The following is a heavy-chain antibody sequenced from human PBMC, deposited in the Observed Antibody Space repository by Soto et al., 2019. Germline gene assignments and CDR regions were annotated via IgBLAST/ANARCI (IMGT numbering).Heavy chain of an antibody. Sequence: HPGGSLRLSCAASGFTFSSYGMHWVRQAPGKGLEWVAVISYDGSNKYYADSVKGRFTISRDNSKNTLYLQMNSLRAEDTAVYYCAKYRAPPQGGWYGNFDYWGQGTLVTVSS. D-gene: IGHD6-19*01. J-gene: IGHJ4*02. CDR2: ISYDGSNK. V-gene: IGHV3-30*18. CDR1: GFTFSSYG. CDR3: AKYRAPPQGGWYGNFDY.